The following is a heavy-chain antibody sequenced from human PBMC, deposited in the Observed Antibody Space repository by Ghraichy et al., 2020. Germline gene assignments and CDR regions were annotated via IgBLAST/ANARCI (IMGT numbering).Heavy chain of an antibody. CDR3: ARDSGSGSYYLGGDYYYYYGMDV. Sequence: GESLNISCAASGFTFSSYSMNWVRQAPGKGLEWVSSISSSSYIYYADSVKGRFTISRDNAKNSLYLQMNSLRAEDTAVYYCARDSGSGSYYLGGDYYYYYGMDVWGQGTTVTVSS. CDR1: GFTFSSYS. D-gene: IGHD3-10*01. CDR2: ISSSSYI. V-gene: IGHV3-21*01. J-gene: IGHJ6*02.